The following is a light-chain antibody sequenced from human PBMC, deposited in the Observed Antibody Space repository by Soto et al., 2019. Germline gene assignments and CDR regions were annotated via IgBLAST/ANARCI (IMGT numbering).Light chain of an antibody. V-gene: IGLV7-46*01. CDR3: LLSYSGAWV. J-gene: IGLJ3*02. CDR1: TGAVTSGHS. CDR2: DTD. Sequence: QAVVTQEPSLTVPPGGTVTLTCGSSTGAVTSGHSPYWFQQKPGQAPRTLIYDTDNNHSWTPARFSGFLLGGKAALTLSGAQPEDEAEYYCLLSYSGAWVFGGGTKLTVL.